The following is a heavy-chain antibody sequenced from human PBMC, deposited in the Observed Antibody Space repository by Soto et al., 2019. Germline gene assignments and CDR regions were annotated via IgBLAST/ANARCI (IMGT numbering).Heavy chain of an antibody. D-gene: IGHD3-22*01. Sequence: QVQLVQSGAEVKKPGASVKVSCKASGYTFTSYAMPWVRQAPGQRLEWMGWINAGNGNTKYSQKFQGRVTITRDTSASTAYMELSSLRSEDTAVYYCARDYAYYYDSSGYLDYWGQGTLVTVSS. J-gene: IGHJ4*02. CDR2: INAGNGNT. CDR1: GYTFTSYA. V-gene: IGHV1-3*01. CDR3: ARDYAYYYDSSGYLDY.